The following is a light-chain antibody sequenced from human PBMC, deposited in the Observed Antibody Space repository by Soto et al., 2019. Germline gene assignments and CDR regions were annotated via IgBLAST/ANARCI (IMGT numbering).Light chain of an antibody. V-gene: IGKV1-5*01. CDR1: QTISRW. CDR3: HSRA. J-gene: IGKJ5*01. Sequence: IHLTQTPSTLSASVLGEVTITCRASQTISRWLAWYQQKPGRAPKLLIYDASTLESGVPSRFSGSGSETEFTLTISRLQPDDFATYFCHSRAFGQGTRLEIK. CDR2: DAS.